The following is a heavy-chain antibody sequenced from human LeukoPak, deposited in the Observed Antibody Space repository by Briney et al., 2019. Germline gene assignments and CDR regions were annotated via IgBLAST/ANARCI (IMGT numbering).Heavy chain of an antibody. J-gene: IGHJ5*02. CDR1: GGSISSGGYY. CDR3: ARDQLEYYDFWSGYPSRGRFDP. D-gene: IGHD3-3*01. V-gene: IGHV4-34*01. CDR2: INHSGST. Sequence: SETLSLTCAVSGGSISSGGYYWSWIRQPPGKGLEWIGEINHSGSTNYNPSLKSRVTISVDTSKNQFSLKLSSVTAADTAVYYCARDQLEYYDFWSGYPSRGRFDPWGQGTLVTVSS.